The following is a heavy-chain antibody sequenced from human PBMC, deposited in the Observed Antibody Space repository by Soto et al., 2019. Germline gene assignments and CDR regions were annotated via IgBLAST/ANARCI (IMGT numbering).Heavy chain of an antibody. D-gene: IGHD3-10*01. Sequence: SGTLYLTCAVSGYSISSGYIWGWIRQPPGKGLEWIGSIYHSGSTYYNPSLKSRVTISVDTSKNQFSLKLSSVTAADTAVYYCARVTYYYVSVSYYTPRSIDYWGQGTLVTVSS. V-gene: IGHV4-38-2*01. J-gene: IGHJ4*02. CDR1: GYSISSGYI. CDR3: ARVTYYYVSVSYYTPRSIDY. CDR2: IYHSGST.